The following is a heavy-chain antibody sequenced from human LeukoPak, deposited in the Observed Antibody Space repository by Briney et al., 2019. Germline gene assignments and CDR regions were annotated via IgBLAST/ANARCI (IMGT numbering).Heavy chain of an antibody. CDR1: GFTFRNSA. Sequence: PGGSLRLSCAASGFTFRNSAMHWVRQAPGKGLEWVAVISHDGTKSSYGDSVRGRFTISRDNSNNTLYLQMNSLRPDDTAVYYCARHASLRSPYDYWGRGTLVTVSS. D-gene: IGHD3-16*01. CDR3: ARHASLRSPYDY. CDR2: ISHDGTKS. J-gene: IGHJ4*02. V-gene: IGHV3-30-3*01.